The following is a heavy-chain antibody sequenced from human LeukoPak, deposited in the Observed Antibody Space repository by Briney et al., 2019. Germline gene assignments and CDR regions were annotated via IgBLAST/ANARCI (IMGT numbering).Heavy chain of an antibody. CDR2: INPSNGGT. Sequence: ASVRVSCKASGYIFTGYFLHWVRQAPGQGPEWMGWINPSNGGTKCAQKLQGRVTMTTDTSTSTAYMELRSLRSDDTAVYYCARDDRAVAGIEPLVYWGQGTLVTVSS. V-gene: IGHV1-18*01. D-gene: IGHD6-19*01. CDR3: ARDDRAVAGIEPLVY. J-gene: IGHJ4*02. CDR1: GYIFTGYF.